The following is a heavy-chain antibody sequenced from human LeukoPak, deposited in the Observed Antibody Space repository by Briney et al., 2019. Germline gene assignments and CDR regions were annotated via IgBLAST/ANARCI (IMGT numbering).Heavy chain of an antibody. D-gene: IGHD3/OR15-3a*01. CDR1: GFTFSSYS. Sequence: GSLRLSCAASGFTFSSYSMNWVRQAPGKGLEWVSSISSSSSYIYYADSVKGRFTISRDNAKDSLYLQMNSLRAEDTAVYYCASWTRPGDYWGQGTLVTVSS. J-gene: IGHJ4*02. V-gene: IGHV3-21*01. CDR2: ISSSSSYI. CDR3: ASWTRPGDY.